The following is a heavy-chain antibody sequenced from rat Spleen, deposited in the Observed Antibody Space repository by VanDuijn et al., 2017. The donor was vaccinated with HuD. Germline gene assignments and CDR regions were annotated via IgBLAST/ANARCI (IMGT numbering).Heavy chain of an antibody. J-gene: IGHJ1*01. V-gene: IGHV3-1*01. D-gene: IGHD4-6*01. CDR2: ISYSGST. CDR1: GYSITSNY. CDR3: ARSLGGWYFDF. Sequence: EVQLQESGPGLVKPSQSLSLTCSVTGYSITSNYWGWIRKFPGNKMEWMGYISYSGSTSYNPSLKSRISITRDTSKNQFFLQLNSVTTEDTATYYCARSLGGWYFDFWGPGTMVTVSS.